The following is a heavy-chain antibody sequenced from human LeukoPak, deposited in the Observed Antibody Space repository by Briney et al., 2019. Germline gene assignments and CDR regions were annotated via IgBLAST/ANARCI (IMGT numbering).Heavy chain of an antibody. D-gene: IGHD3-22*01. CDR1: GGSISSGGYY. CDR2: IYYSGST. J-gene: IGHJ3*02. Sequence: PSQTLSLTCTVSGGSISSGGYYWSWIRQHPGKGLEWIGYIYYSGSTYYNPSLKSRVTISVDRSKNQFSLKLSSVTAADTAVYYCARVGYYDSSGYYFDAFDIWGQGTMVTVSS. CDR3: ARVGYYDSSGYYFDAFDI. V-gene: IGHV4-31*03.